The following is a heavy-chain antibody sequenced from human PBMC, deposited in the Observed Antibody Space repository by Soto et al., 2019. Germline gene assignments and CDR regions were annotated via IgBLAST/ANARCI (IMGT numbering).Heavy chain of an antibody. J-gene: IGHJ6*02. CDR1: GYTFTSSG. Sequence: QVQLVQSGAEVKKPGASVKVSCKASGYTFTSSGISWVRQAPGQGLEWMGWISAYNGNTNYAQKLQGRVTMTTDTSTSTAYMELRSLRSDDTAVYYCARVLTLNKQVRGGNYYGMDVSGQGTTVTVSS. CDR3: ARVLTLNKQVRGGNYYGMDV. D-gene: IGHD3-16*01. CDR2: ISAYNGNT. V-gene: IGHV1-18*01.